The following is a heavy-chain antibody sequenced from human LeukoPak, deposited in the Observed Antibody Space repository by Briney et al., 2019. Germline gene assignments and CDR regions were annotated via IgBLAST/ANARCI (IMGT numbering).Heavy chain of an antibody. CDR3: ARGPYSSNWYVDY. V-gene: IGHV3-48*03. D-gene: IGHD6-13*01. CDR1: LFTLSSYE. Sequence: GGSLRLSCAASLFTLSSYEMNWVGLAPGTGLEGISYSSRTGNSIYYADSVKGRFTISRASAKNSLYLQMNSLRAEDTAVYYCARGPYSSNWYVDYWGQGNLVTVAS. CDR2: SSRTGNSI. J-gene: IGHJ4*02.